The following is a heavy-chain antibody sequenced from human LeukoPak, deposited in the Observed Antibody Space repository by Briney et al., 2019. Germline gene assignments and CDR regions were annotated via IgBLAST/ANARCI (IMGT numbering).Heavy chain of an antibody. CDR2: IYSGGST. J-gene: IGHJ5*02. D-gene: IGHD1-26*01. Sequence: GGSLRLSCAASGFTVSSNYMSWVRQAPGEGLEWVSLIYSGGSTYYADSVKGRFTISRDDSKNMVFLQMNSLRAEDTAVYYCARGIREGAPIDLWGQGTLVTVST. CDR1: GFTVSSNY. V-gene: IGHV3-53*01. CDR3: ARGIREGAPIDL.